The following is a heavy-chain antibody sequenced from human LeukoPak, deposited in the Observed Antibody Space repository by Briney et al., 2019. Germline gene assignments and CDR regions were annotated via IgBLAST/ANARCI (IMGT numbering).Heavy chain of an antibody. CDR3: ASIDGNNYYGMDV. J-gene: IGHJ6*02. D-gene: IGHD1-14*01. V-gene: IGHV3-21*01. CDR1: GFTFSSYS. Sequence: PGGSLRLSCAASGFTFSSYSMNWVRQAPGKGLEWVSSISSSSSYIYYADSVKGRFTISRDNSKNSLSLQMNSLRAEDTAVYYCASIDGNNYYGMDVWGQGTTVTVSS. CDR2: ISSSSSYI.